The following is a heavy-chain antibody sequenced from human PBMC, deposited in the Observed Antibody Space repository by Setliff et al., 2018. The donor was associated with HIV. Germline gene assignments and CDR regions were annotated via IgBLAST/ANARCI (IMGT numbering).Heavy chain of an antibody. D-gene: IGHD6-6*01. V-gene: IGHV1-18*01. CDR3: AREMFMYTSSEGFPFDL. J-gene: IGHJ4*02. Sequence: ASVKVSCKASGYTFTEYGISWVRQAPGQGLEWMGWINTHNGNTNYAQKFQGRVTMTRDTSTNTVYLELSSLRSEDTAMYYCAREMFMYTSSEGFPFDLWGQGTLVTVSS. CDR2: INTHNGNT. CDR1: GYTFTEYG.